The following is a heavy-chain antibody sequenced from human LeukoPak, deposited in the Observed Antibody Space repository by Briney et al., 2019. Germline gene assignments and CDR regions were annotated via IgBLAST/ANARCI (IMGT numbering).Heavy chain of an antibody. V-gene: IGHV4-61*01. D-gene: IGHD3-16*02. CDR1: GYSISSSYY. CDR2: IYYSGST. J-gene: IGHJ4*02. CDR3: ARRLSENRGVGYFDY. Sequence: SETLSPTCTVSGYSISSSYYWSWIRQPPGKGLEWIGYIYYSGSTNYSPSLKSRVTVSLDTSKNQFSLRLRSVTAADTAVYYCARRLSENRGVGYFDYWGRGTLVTVSS.